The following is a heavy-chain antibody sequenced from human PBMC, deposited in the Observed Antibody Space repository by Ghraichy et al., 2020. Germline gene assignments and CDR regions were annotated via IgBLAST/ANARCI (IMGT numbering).Heavy chain of an antibody. J-gene: IGHJ6*02. CDR2: INPKSGDT. CDR1: GYTFTDYY. D-gene: IGHD6-19*01. V-gene: IGHV1-2*02. Sequence: ASVKVSCKASGYTFTDYYMHWVRQAPGQGLDYMGWINPKSGDTNYAQNFQGRVTMTRDTSINTAYMELKSLSFDDTAVYYCARERVVGTENYGMDVWGQGNTVTVSS. CDR3: ARERVVGTENYGMDV.